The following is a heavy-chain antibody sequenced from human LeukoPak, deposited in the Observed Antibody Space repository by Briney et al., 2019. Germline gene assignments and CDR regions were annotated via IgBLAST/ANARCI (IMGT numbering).Heavy chain of an antibody. CDR3: ASDGWAGYCSTSSCSSVFDN. CDR2: IHYDGNQK. J-gene: IGHJ4*02. CDR1: GLTFSVYG. D-gene: IGHD2-2*01. V-gene: IGHV3-30*02. Sequence: PGGSLRLSCAASGLTFSVYGMHWVRQAPGKGLEWVTFIHYDGNQKDYADSVKGRFTISRDNSKNTMDLQMNSLRVEDTAVYYCASDGWAGYCSTSSCSSVFDNWGQGTLVTVSS.